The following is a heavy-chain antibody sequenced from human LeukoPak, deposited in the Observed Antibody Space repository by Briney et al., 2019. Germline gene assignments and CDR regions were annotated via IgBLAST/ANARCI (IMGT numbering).Heavy chain of an antibody. Sequence: PGGSLRLSCAASGFTFSSYSMNWVRQAPGKGLEWVSSISSSSSYIYYADSVKGRFTISRDNAKNSLYLQMNSLRAEDTAVYYCARGTRLRQATTAPEAGYWGQGTLLTVSS. D-gene: IGHD5-12*01. CDR1: GFTFSSYS. CDR3: ARGTRLRQATTAPEAGY. J-gene: IGHJ4*02. V-gene: IGHV3-21*01. CDR2: ISSSSSYI.